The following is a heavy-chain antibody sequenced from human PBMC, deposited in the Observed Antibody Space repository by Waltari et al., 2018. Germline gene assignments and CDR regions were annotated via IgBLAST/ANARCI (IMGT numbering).Heavy chain of an antibody. CDR3: ARGVSITETPWFAY. J-gene: IGHJ4*02. CDR1: GFTFRPYT. CDR2: ISSSSSNR. Sequence: EVQLVESGGGLIKPGGSLRLSCATSGFTFRPYTMNWVRQAPGKGLEWVSSISSSSSNRYYADSVKGRFTISRDNAKNSMYMQLNSLRVEDTAIYYCARGVSITETPWFAYWGQGTLVTVSS. V-gene: IGHV3-21*02. D-gene: IGHD5-12*01.